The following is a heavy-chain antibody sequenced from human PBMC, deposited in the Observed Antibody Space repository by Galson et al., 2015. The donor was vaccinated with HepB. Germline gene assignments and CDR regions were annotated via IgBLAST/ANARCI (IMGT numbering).Heavy chain of an antibody. D-gene: IGHD2-2*01. V-gene: IGHV3-7*03. J-gene: IGHJ4*02. CDR3: ATNRGYDTFDH. Sequence: SLRLSCAASGFSFTTYWMSWVRQAPGKGLEWVVDIKEDGSEKYYVDSVKGRFTVSRDNAKNSLYLQMNSLRAEDTAIYYCATNRGYDTFDHWGQGARVIVSS. CDR2: IKEDGSEK. CDR1: GFSFTTYW.